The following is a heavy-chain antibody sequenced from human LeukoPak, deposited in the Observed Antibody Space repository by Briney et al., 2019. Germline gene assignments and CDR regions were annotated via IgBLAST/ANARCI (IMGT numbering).Heavy chain of an antibody. D-gene: IGHD3-16*01. CDR1: GGSVSSGSYY. Sequence: SETLSLICTVSGGSVSSGSYYWSWIRQPPGKGLEWIGIVDYRERNTYNPSLKSRVTISADTSRNQFSLRLSSATATDTAVYYCANYVSRTMRDYWGQGTLVTVSS. V-gene: IGHV4-39*01. CDR2: VDYRERN. CDR3: ANYVSRTMRDY. J-gene: IGHJ4*02.